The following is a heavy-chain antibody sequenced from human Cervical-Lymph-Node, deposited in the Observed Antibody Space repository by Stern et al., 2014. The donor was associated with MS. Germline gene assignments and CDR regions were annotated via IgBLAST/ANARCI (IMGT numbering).Heavy chain of an antibody. D-gene: IGHD5-24*01. J-gene: IGHJ4*02. Sequence: DVQLVESGAEVKKPGESLRISCEVSGYRFTSNWIGWVRQMPGQGLEWMGIIYPGDSETRYSPSFPGQVTILVDKSNPHAYLQWSSLKASDTAIYYCARRGNGYMGIDYWGQGTLVTVSS. V-gene: IGHV5-51*03. CDR2: IYPGDSET. CDR1: GYRFTSNW. CDR3: ARRGNGYMGIDY.